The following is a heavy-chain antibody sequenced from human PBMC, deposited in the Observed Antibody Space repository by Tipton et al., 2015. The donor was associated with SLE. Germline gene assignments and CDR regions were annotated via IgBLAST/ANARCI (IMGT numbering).Heavy chain of an antibody. CDR1: GIDFSNFW. CDR2: IYGGGGT. CDR3: AKEGGSGSYYLRRYFDY. D-gene: IGHD1-26*01. V-gene: IGHV3-23*03. J-gene: IGHJ4*02. Sequence: GSLRLSCAASGIDFSNFWMHWVRHTPGEGLVWVSVIYGGGGTYFADSVKGRFTISRDNSKKTLYLQMNSLGAEDTAVYYCAKEGGSGSYYLRRYFDYWGQGALVTVSS.